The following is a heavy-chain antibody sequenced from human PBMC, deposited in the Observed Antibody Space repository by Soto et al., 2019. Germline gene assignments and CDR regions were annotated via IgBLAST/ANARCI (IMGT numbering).Heavy chain of an antibody. D-gene: IGHD2-15*01. V-gene: IGHV1-58*01. CDR2: IVVGSGNT. J-gene: IGHJ5*02. CDR1: GFTFTSSA. CDR3: AADRYCSGGSCYSGWFDP. Sequence: SVKVSCKASGFTFTSSAVQWVRQARGQRLEWIGWIVVGSGNTNYAQKFQERVTITRDMSTSTAYMELSSLRSEDTAVYYCAADRYCSGGSCYSGWFDPWGQGTLVTV.